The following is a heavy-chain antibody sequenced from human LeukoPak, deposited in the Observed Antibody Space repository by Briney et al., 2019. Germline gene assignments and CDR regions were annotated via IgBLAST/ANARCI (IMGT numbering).Heavy chain of an antibody. CDR2: IYHSGST. CDR1: GGSISSSSYY. V-gene: IGHV4-39*02. D-gene: IGHD6-19*01. CDR3: ARVDGWSVDGYNWCDP. J-gene: IGHJ5*02. Sequence: SETLSLTCTVSGGSISSSSYYWGWIRQPPGKGLEWIGSIYHSGSTYQNPSLKSRVTISIDTSKNHFSLNLSSVTAVDTAVYYCARVDGWSVDGYNWCDPWGQGTLVTVSS.